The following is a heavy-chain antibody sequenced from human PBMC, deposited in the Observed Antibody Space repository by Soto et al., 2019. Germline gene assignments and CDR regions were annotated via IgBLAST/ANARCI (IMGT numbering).Heavy chain of an antibody. D-gene: IGHD1-1*01. CDR3: TTGVAGYNPFDS. Sequence: EVQLVESGGGLVKPGGSLRLSCVASGFSFTNAWMIWVRQAPGKGLEWVGHIKRKADGETADYATPVKGRFTISRDDSTNTVYLKMNSLKPEDTGVYYCTTGVAGYNPFDSWGQGTLVTVSS. J-gene: IGHJ4*02. CDR2: IKRKADGETA. CDR1: GFSFTNAW. V-gene: IGHV3-15*07.